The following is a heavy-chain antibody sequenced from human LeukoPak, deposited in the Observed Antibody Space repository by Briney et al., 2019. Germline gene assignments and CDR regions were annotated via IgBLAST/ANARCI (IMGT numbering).Heavy chain of an antibody. V-gene: IGHV1-18*01. CDR1: GYTFTSYG. CDR3: ARSGGRFGELFSNWFDP. J-gene: IGHJ5*02. D-gene: IGHD3-10*01. Sequence: ASVKVSCKASGYTFTSYGISWVRQAPGQGLEWMGWISAYNGNTNYAQKLQGRVTMTTDTSTSTAYMELRSLRSDDTAVYYCARSGGRFGELFSNWFDPWGQGTLVTVSS. CDR2: ISAYNGNT.